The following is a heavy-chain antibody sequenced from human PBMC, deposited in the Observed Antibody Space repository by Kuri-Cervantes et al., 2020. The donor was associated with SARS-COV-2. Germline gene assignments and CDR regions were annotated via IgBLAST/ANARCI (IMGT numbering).Heavy chain of an antibody. CDR1: GRSFSGYY. D-gene: IGHD2-8*02. J-gene: IGHJ3*02. CDR2: INHSGST. V-gene: IGHV4-34*01. Sequence: SETLSLTCAVYGRSFSGYYWSWIRQPPGKGLEWIGEINHSGSTNYNPSLKSRVTISVDTSKNQFSLKLSSVTAADTAVYYCARGEGIVLVVYALAFDIWGQGTMVTVSS. CDR3: ARGEGIVLVVYALAFDI.